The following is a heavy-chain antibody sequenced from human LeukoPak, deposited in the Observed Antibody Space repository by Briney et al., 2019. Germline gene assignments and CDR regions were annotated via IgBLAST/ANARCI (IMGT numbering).Heavy chain of an antibody. J-gene: IGHJ4*02. Sequence: SETLSLTCAVYGGSFSGYYWSWIRQPPGKGLEWIGEINHSGSTNYNPSLKSRVTISVDTSKNQFSLKLSSVTAADTAVYYCARGAWLKLEWGQGTLVTVSS. CDR1: GGSFSGYY. CDR2: INHSGST. V-gene: IGHV4-34*01. CDR3: ARGAWLKLE. D-gene: IGHD5-24*01.